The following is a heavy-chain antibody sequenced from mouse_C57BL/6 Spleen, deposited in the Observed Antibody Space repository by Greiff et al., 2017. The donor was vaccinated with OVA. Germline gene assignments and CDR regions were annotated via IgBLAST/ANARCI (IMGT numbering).Heavy chain of an antibody. Sequence: EVKLVESGPGMVKPSQSLSLTCTVTGYSITSGYDWHWIRHFPGNKLEWMGYISYSGSTNYNPSLKSRISITHDTSKNHFFLKLNSVTTEDTATYYCAREAYYGSSHWYFDVWGTGTTVTVSS. D-gene: IGHD1-1*01. CDR3: AREAYYGSSHWYFDV. V-gene: IGHV3-1*01. J-gene: IGHJ1*03. CDR1: GYSITSGYD. CDR2: ISYSGST.